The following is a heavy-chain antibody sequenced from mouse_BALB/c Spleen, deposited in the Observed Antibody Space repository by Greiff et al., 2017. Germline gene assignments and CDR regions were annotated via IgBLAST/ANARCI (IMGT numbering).Heavy chain of an antibody. CDR3: ARSSEGSWFAY. J-gene: IGHJ3*01. CDR1: GFNIKDTY. CDR2: IDPANGNT. Sequence: VQLKESGAELVKPGASVKLSCTASGFNIKDTYMHWVKQRPEQGLEWIGRIDPANGNTKYDPKFQGKATITADTSSNTAYLHLSSLTSEDTAVYYCARSSEGSWFAYWGQGTLVTVSA. D-gene: IGHD3-2*02. V-gene: IGHV14-3*02.